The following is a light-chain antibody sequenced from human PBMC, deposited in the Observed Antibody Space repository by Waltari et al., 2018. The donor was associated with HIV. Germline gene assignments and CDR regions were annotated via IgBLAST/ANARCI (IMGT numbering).Light chain of an antibody. CDR2: NVN. V-gene: IGLV2-14*03. CDR3: CSYTSSGPRYVL. Sequence: QSAPTQPASVSGSLGQSITISCTGTSGDVGGSNFVSWYQHHPGKAPKLIIYNVNSRPSGVSIRFSGSRSANTASLTISGLQAEDEADYFCCSYTSSGPRYVLFGGGTRLTVL. J-gene: IGLJ2*01. CDR1: SGDVGGSNF.